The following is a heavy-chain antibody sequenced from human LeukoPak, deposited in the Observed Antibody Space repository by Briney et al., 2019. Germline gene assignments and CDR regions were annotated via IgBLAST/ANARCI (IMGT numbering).Heavy chain of an antibody. Sequence: GGSLRLSCAASGFTFSSYSMNWVRQAPGKGLEWVSSISSSSSYIYYADSVKGRFTISRDNAKNSLYLQMNSLRAEDTAVYYCARDRCSGGSCYWFDPWGQGTLVTVSP. V-gene: IGHV3-21*01. CDR1: GFTFSSYS. CDR2: ISSSSSYI. J-gene: IGHJ5*02. D-gene: IGHD2-15*01. CDR3: ARDRCSGGSCYWFDP.